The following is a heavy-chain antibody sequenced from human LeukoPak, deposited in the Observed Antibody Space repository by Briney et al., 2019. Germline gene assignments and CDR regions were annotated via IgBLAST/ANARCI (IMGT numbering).Heavy chain of an antibody. D-gene: IGHD2-15*01. CDR3: AKHSIDCSGGSCYPLRAFDI. CDR2: ISGSGGST. J-gene: IGHJ3*02. Sequence: GGSLRLSCAASGFTFSSYAMSWVRQAPGKGLEWVSAISGSGGSTYYADPVKGRFAISRDNSKNTLYLQMNSLRAEDTAVYYCAKHSIDCSGGSCYPLRAFDIWGQGTMVTVSS. CDR1: GFTFSSYA. V-gene: IGHV3-23*01.